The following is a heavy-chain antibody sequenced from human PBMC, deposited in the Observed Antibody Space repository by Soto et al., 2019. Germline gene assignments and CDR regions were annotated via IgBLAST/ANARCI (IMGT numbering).Heavy chain of an antibody. V-gene: IGHV4-4*07. J-gene: IGHJ4*02. CDR3: ARDRAQQLVVDYFDY. D-gene: IGHD6-13*01. Sequence: QVQLQESGPGLVKPSETLSLTCTVSGGSISSYYWSWIRQPAGKGLEWIGRIYTSGSTNYNPSLTSRGTLSVDTSKNQFYLKLITVTAAATAVYYCARDRAQQLVVDYFDYWGQGTLVTVSS. CDR1: GGSISSYY. CDR2: IYTSGST.